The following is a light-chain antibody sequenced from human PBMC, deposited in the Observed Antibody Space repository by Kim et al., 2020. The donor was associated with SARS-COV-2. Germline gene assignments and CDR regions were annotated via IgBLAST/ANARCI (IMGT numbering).Light chain of an antibody. V-gene: IGKV3-20*01. CDR3: QQYGSSVT. Sequence: LSPGERATLSCRASQSVNRNYLAWYQQKPGQAPRLLIHGASSRATAIPDRFSGSGSGTDFTLTISRLEAEDFAVYYCQQYGSSVTFGQGTRLEIK. CDR1: QSVNRNY. J-gene: IGKJ5*01. CDR2: GAS.